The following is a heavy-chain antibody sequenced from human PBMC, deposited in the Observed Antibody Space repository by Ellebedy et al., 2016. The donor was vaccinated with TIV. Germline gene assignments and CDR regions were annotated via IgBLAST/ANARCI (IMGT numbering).Heavy chain of an antibody. CDR2: INHSGST. V-gene: IGHV4-34*01. D-gene: IGHD1-26*01. CDR1: GASFSYYY. CDR3: ARGRGGSYSIPFDV. J-gene: IGHJ4*02. Sequence: SETLSLXCAVYGASFSYYYWSWIRLPPGKGLEWIGEINHSGSTYYNPSLKSRVSMSVDRSKNQFSLKLNSLSAADTAVYFCARGRGGSYSIPFDVWGQGALVTVSS.